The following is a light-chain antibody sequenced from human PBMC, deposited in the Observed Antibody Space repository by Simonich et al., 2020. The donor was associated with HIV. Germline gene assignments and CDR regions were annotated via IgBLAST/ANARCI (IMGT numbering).Light chain of an antibody. CDR3: QSYDSSNQV. CDR1: SGRIASNY. Sequence: NFMLTQPHSVSESPGQTVTISCTRSSGRIASNYGQWYQQRPGSAPTTVIYEDNQRPSGVPDRFSGSIDSSSNSASLTSSGLKTEDEADYYCQSYDSSNQVFGGGTKLTVL. CDR2: EDN. J-gene: IGLJ3*02. V-gene: IGLV6-57*03.